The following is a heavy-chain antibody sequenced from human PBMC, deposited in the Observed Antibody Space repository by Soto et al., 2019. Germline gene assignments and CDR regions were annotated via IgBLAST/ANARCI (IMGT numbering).Heavy chain of an antibody. CDR1: GFTFGDYA. V-gene: IGHV3-49*03. Sequence: PGGSLRLSCTASGFTFGDYAMSWFRQAPGKGLEWVGFIRSKAYGGTTEYAASVKGRFTISRDDSKSIAYLQMNSLKTEDTAVYYCTLRFLEWLFAGMREEDYYYYGMDVWGQGTTVTVSS. CDR2: IRSKAYGGTT. J-gene: IGHJ6*02. D-gene: IGHD3-3*01. CDR3: TLRFLEWLFAGMREEDYYYYGMDV.